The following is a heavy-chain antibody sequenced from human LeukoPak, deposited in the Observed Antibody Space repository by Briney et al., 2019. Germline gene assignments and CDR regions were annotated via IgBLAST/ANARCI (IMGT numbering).Heavy chain of an antibody. V-gene: IGHV3-7*01. D-gene: IGHD1-14*01. CDR3: TRNTGGY. CDR1: GFTFSTYW. Sequence: GGSLRLSCAASGFTFSTYWMSWIRQAPGEGLEWVANIKQDGSEKNYVDSVRGRFTISRDNAKNSLYLQMNNLRAEDTGVYYCTRNTGGYWGQGTLVTVSS. J-gene: IGHJ4*02. CDR2: IKQDGSEK.